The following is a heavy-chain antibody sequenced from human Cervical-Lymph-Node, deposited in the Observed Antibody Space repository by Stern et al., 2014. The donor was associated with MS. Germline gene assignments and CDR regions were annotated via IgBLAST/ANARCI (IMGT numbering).Heavy chain of an antibody. D-gene: IGHD3-16*01. CDR1: GDSITSNNW. V-gene: IGHV4-4*02. Sequence: QLQLQESGPGLVKPSGTLSLTCAVSGDSITSNNWWSWVRPSPGKGLEWXGGIYHRGSPTYSPSLQGRAPISPSKSKTHFSLRLHLVPAAVPAVYYCAQKRCPPIIWESCSFHYWGRGPLLTVS. CDR2: IYHRGSP. CDR3: AQKRCPPIIWESCSFHY. J-gene: IGHJ4*02.